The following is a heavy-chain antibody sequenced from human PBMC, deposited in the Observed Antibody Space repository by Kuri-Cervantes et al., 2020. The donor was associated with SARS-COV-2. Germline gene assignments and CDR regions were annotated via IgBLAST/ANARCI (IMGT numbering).Heavy chain of an antibody. CDR2: ISGSGGST. V-gene: IGHV3-23*01. D-gene: IGHD3-3*01. J-gene: IGHJ4*02. Sequence: GGSLRLSCAASGFTFSSYAMSWVRQAPGKGLEWVSAISGSGGSTYHADSVKGRFTISRDNSKNTLYLQMNSLRAEDTAVYYCAKVGYYDFWSGYSSYYFDYWGQGTLVTGSS. CDR3: AKVGYYDFWSGYSSYYFDY. CDR1: GFTFSSYA.